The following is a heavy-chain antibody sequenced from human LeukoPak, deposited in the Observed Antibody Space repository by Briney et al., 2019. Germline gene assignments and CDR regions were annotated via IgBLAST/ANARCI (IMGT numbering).Heavy chain of an antibody. CDR3: AKDSEGIAVAELDY. J-gene: IGHJ4*02. CDR1: GFTFSSYG. Sequence: QTGGSLRLSCAASGFTFSSYGMHWVRQAPGKGLEWVAVISYDGSNKYYADSVKGRFTISRDNSKNTLYLQMNSLRAEDTAVYYCAKDSEGIAVAELDYWGQGTLVTVSS. V-gene: IGHV3-30*18. CDR2: ISYDGSNK. D-gene: IGHD6-19*01.